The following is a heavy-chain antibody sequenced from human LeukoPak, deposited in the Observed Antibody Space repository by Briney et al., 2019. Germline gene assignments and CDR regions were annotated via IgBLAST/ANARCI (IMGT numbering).Heavy chain of an antibody. J-gene: IGHJ5*02. Sequence: PSETLSLTCTVSGGSISSSSYYWGWIRQPPGKGLEWIGSIYYSGSTYYNPSLKSRVTISVDTSKNQFSLKLSSVTAADTAVYYCARDQKSYYDFWSGPRYNWFDPWGQGTLVTVSS. CDR2: IYYSGST. V-gene: IGHV4-39*07. CDR3: ARDQKSYYDFWSGPRYNWFDP. CDR1: GGSISSSSYY. D-gene: IGHD3-3*01.